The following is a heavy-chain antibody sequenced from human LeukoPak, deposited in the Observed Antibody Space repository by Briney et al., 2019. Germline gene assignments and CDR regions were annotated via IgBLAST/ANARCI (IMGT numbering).Heavy chain of an antibody. CDR3: AREPPPTVLGVVMPFDY. D-gene: IGHD3-3*01. CDR2: IYYSGST. V-gene: IGHV4-59*01. CDR1: GGSISSYY. J-gene: IGHJ4*02. Sequence: SETLSLTCTVSGGSISSYYWSWIRQPPGKGLEWIGYIYYSGSTNYNPSLKSRVTISVDTSKNQFSLKLSSVTAADTALYYCAREPPPTVLGVVMPFDYWGQGTLVTVSS.